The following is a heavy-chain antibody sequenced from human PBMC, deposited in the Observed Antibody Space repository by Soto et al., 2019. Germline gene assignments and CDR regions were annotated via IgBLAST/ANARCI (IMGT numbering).Heavy chain of an antibody. J-gene: IGHJ4*02. D-gene: IGHD1-26*01. CDR1: GFSFTTYG. CDR2: ISYDGTHK. CDR3: VKTTSGIWAY. Sequence: QVQLVESGGGVVQPGRSLRLSCAASGFSFTTYGMHWVRQAPGKGLERVAFISYDGTHKYFADSVKGRFTISRDNSKNTLYLQMNSLRAEDTALYYCVKTTSGIWAYWGQGTLVTVSS. V-gene: IGHV3-30*18.